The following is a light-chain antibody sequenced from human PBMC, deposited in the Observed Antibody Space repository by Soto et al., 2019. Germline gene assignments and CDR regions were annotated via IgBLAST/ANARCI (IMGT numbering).Light chain of an antibody. J-gene: IGKJ4*01. CDR2: GAS. CDR3: QQYDNLP. Sequence: DIQMTQSPSSLSASVGERVTITCQASHGIRKSLNWCQQKPGKAPNLLIYGASNLETGVPSRFRGSGSGTDFTFTISSLQPKDIAAYYCQQYDNLPVGGGTKVEIK. V-gene: IGKV1-33*01. CDR1: HGIRKS.